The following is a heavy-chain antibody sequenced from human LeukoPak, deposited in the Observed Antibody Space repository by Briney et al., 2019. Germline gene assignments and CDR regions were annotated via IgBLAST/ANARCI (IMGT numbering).Heavy chain of an antibody. D-gene: IGHD3-22*01. J-gene: IGHJ4*02. V-gene: IGHV1-46*01. CDR2: INPSVGST. CDR3: ARAYYYDSSGYYPGGDH. Sequence: ASVKVSCKASGYTFTSYYIYWVRQAPGQGLEGMGIINPSVGSTSYAQKFQGRVTMTRDTSTSTVYMELRSLRSEDTAVYYCARAYYYDSSGYYPGGDHWGQGTLVTVPS. CDR1: GYTFTSYY.